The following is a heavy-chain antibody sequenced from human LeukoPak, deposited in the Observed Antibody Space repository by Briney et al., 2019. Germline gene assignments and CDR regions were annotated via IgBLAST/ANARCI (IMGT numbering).Heavy chain of an antibody. D-gene: IGHD6-13*01. Sequence: ASVKVSCKTSGYTFTNYAINWVRQAPGQGLEWMGWITTYNGNTDYAQKLQGRVTMTTDTSTSTAYMELRSLRSDDTAVYYCARDQAAAESFDYWGQGTLVTVSS. V-gene: IGHV1-18*01. J-gene: IGHJ4*02. CDR1: GYTFTNYA. CDR2: ITTYNGNT. CDR3: ARDQAAAESFDY.